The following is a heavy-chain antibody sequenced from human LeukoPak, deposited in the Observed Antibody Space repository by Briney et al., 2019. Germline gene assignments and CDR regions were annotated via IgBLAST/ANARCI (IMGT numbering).Heavy chain of an antibody. Sequence: GGSLRLSCAASGFTFDDYAMHWVRQAPGKGLEWVSGISWNSGSIGYADSVKGRFTISRDNAKNTLYLQMNSLRAEDTAVYYCAALFNYDILTGDSDYWGQGTLVTVSS. CDR3: AALFNYDILTGDSDY. D-gene: IGHD3-9*01. J-gene: IGHJ4*02. CDR1: GFTFDDYA. CDR2: ISWNSGSI. V-gene: IGHV3-9*01.